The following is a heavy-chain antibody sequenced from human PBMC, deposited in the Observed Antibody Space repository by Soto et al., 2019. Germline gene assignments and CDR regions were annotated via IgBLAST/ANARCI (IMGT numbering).Heavy chain of an antibody. V-gene: IGHV1-69*12. Sequence: QVQLVQSGAEVKKPGSSVKVSCKASGGTFSSYAITWVRQAPGQGLEWMGGIIPIFGTASYAQKFQGRVTITADVSTSTSYMELSSLRSEDTVVYSCARTCGGGSCYYYYGMNAWGQGTTVTVSS. CDR3: ARTCGGGSCYYYYGMNA. CDR1: GGTFSSYA. J-gene: IGHJ6*02. D-gene: IGHD2-15*01. CDR2: IIPIFGTA.